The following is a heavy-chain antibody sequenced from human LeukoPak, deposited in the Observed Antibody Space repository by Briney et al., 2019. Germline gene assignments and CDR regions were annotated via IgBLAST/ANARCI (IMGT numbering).Heavy chain of an antibody. Sequence: GGSLRLSCAASGFTFSTYAMSWVRQAPGKGLEWVSTITDSGGSTYYADSMKVRCTISRDNSKNTLYLQMNSLRAEDTAVYYCAKGTTAPSVFIDYWGQGTLVTVSS. CDR3: AKGTTAPSVFIDY. D-gene: IGHD1-1*01. CDR1: GFTFSTYA. V-gene: IGHV3-23*01. J-gene: IGHJ4*02. CDR2: ITDSGGST.